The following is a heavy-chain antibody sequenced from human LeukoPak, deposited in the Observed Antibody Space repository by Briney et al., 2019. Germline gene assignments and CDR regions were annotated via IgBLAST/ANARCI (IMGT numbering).Heavy chain of an antibody. CDR3: ARAGDYSNYYYYYMDV. CDR1: GGSISSYY. D-gene: IGHD4-11*01. Sequence: TSETLSLTCTVSGGSISSYYWSWIRQPAGKGLEWIGRIYSSGSTDYNPSLKSRVTISVDTSKNQFSLKLSSVTAADTAVYYCARAGDYSNYYYYYMDVWGKGTTVTVSS. V-gene: IGHV4-4*07. J-gene: IGHJ6*03. CDR2: IYSSGST.